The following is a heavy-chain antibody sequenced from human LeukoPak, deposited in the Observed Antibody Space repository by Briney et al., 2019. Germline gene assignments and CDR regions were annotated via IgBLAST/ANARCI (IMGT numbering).Heavy chain of an antibody. CDR1: GFSFTTCN. J-gene: IGHJ5*02. CDR2: ITSSSNSI. Sequence: GGSLRLSCAASGFSFTTCNMNWVRQAPGKGPEWVSSITSSSNSIYYADSVKGRFTISRDNAKSSLYLQMNSLRDEDTAVYYCARGECRSCPRNHWFDPWGQGTLVTVSS. D-gene: IGHD2-15*01. CDR3: ARGECRSCPRNHWFDP. V-gene: IGHV3-48*02.